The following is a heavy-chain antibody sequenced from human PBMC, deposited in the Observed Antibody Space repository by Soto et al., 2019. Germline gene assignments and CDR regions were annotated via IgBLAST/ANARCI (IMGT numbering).Heavy chain of an antibody. CDR2: IYYSGST. CDR3: ARLRKRKDIVVVPAAMHYYYYYYMDV. Sequence: SETLSLTCTVSGGSINSSSYYWGWIREPPGKGVEWIGSIYYSGSTYYNPSLKSRVTISVDTSKNQFSLKLSSVTAADTAVYYCARLRKRKDIVVVPAAMHYYYYYYMDVWGKGTTVTVSS. CDR1: GGSINSSSYY. V-gene: IGHV4-39*01. D-gene: IGHD2-2*01. J-gene: IGHJ6*03.